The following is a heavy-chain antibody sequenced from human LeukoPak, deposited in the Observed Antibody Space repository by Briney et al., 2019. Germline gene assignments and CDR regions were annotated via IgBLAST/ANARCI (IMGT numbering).Heavy chain of an antibody. CDR1: GGSFSGYY. CDR2: INHSGST. D-gene: IGHD1-26*01. V-gene: IGHV4-34*01. Sequence: SETLSLTCAVYGGSFSGYYWSWIRQPPGKGLEWIGEINHSGSTNYNPFLKSRVTISVDTSKNQFSLKLSSVTAADTAVYYCARGRGIVGATEDEYYFDYWGQGTLVTVSS. J-gene: IGHJ4*02. CDR3: ARGRGIVGATEDEYYFDY.